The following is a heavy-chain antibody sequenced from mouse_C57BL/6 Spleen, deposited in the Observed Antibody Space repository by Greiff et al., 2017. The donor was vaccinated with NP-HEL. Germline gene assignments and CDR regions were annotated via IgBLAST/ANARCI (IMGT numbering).Heavy chain of an antibody. Sequence: EVQLVESGPGLVKPSQSLSLTCSVTGYSITSGYYWNWIRQFPGNKLEWMGYISYDGSNNYNPSLKNRISITRDTSKNQFFLKLNSVTTEDTATYYCAIPASPTPFAYWGQGTLVTVSA. V-gene: IGHV3-6*01. CDR1: GYSITSGYY. D-gene: IGHD6-2*01. J-gene: IGHJ3*01. CDR2: ISYDGSN. CDR3: AIPASPTPFAY.